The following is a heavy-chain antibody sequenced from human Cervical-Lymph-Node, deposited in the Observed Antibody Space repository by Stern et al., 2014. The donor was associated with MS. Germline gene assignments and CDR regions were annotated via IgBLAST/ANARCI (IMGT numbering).Heavy chain of an antibody. CDR3: ARGHWELLGNNFFDY. CDR2: LHASGAT. J-gene: IGHJ4*02. CDR1: GGSISSGTSY. V-gene: IGHV4-61*02. D-gene: IGHD1-26*01. Sequence: QVQLQESGPGLVKPSQTLSLTCTVPGGSISSGTSYWSWIRQPAGGGLEWIGRLHASGATYYTPSLKSRVTISGDTSKNQFSLNLSSVTAADTAVYYCARGHWELLGNNFFDYWGQGTLVTVSS.